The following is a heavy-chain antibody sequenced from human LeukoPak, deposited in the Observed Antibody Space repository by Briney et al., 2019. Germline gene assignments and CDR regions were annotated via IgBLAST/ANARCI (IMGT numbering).Heavy chain of an antibody. CDR2: IWYDGTNK. V-gene: IGHV3-33*01. Sequence: GGSLRLSWAASGFTFRSYGMHWVRQAPGKGREWVSVIWYDGTNKYYADSVKDRFTISRDNSKNTLYLQMNSLRAEDTAVYYCARDDDYGDSYLYFDLWGRGTLVTVSS. CDR3: ARDDDYGDSYLYFDL. D-gene: IGHD4-17*01. J-gene: IGHJ2*01. CDR1: GFTFRSYG.